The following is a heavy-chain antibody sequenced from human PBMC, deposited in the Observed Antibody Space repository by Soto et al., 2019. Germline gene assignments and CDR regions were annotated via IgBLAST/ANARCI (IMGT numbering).Heavy chain of an antibody. CDR1: GFTFSSYS. CDR2: ISSSSSTI. Sequence: GGSLRLSCAASGFTFSSYSMNWVRQAPGKGLEWVSYISSSSSTIYYADSVKGRFTISRDNAKNSLYLQMNSLRDEDTAVYYCARAILRDVVVTAKHDAFDIWGQGTMVTVSS. CDR3: ARAILRDVVVTAKHDAFDI. V-gene: IGHV3-48*02. D-gene: IGHD2-21*02. J-gene: IGHJ3*02.